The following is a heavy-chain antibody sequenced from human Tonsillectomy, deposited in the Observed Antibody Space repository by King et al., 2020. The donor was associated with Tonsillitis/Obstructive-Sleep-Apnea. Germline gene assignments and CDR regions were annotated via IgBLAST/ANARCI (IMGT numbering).Heavy chain of an antibody. CDR3: ARVWGASHFMDV. J-gene: IGHJ6*03. CDR2: ISYSGSI. V-gene: IGHV4-61*01. Sequence: VQLQESGPGLVKPSETLSLTCSVSVGSVSSDSYYWSWVRQPPGKGLEWIGQISYSGSINYKPSLKSRVTISLDTSENQFSLKLRSVTAADTAVYHCARVWGASHFMDVWGKGTTVTVSS. CDR1: VGSVSSDSYY. D-gene: IGHD1-26*01.